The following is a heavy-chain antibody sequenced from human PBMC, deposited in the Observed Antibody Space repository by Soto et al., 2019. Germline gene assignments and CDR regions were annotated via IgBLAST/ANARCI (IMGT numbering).Heavy chain of an antibody. CDR1: GGSLGSYY. CDR2: VFYTGRA. Sequence: SETLSLTWTVSGGSLGSYYLSWIRQPPREGLEWIGYVFYTGRANYNASLKSRVSISLDTSNYQFSLKLSSVTAADTAVYYCARDGDGRMTTNPYYYNGMDVWGPGTTVTVSS. CDR3: ARDGDGRMTTNPYYYNGMDV. D-gene: IGHD2-21*02. J-gene: IGHJ6*02. V-gene: IGHV4-59*01.